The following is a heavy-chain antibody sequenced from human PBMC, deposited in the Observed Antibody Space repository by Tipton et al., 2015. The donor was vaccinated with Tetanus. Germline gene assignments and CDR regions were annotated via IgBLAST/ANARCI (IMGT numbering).Heavy chain of an antibody. Sequence: SLRLSCAASGFSFNVYSMSWVRQAPGQGLEWLSDISGSGTSIQYADSAKGRFTISRDNAQKSLYLHMKSLSDDDTAVYYCARDASRYTYGSNYFDYWGQGTLVTVSS. CDR1: GFSFNVYS. CDR2: ISGSGTSI. V-gene: IGHV3-48*02. CDR3: ARDASRYTYGSNYFDY. J-gene: IGHJ4*02. D-gene: IGHD5-18*01.